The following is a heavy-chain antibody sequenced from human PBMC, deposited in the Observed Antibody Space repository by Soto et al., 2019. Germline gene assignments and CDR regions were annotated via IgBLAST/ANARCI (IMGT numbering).Heavy chain of an antibody. D-gene: IGHD1-1*01. CDR1: GFTFSSYG. V-gene: IGHV3-30*18. CDR2: ISYDGSNK. Sequence: QVQLVESGGGVVQPGRSLRLSCAASGFTFSSYGMHWVGQAPGKGLEWVAVISYDGSNKYYADSVKGRFTISRDNSKNTLYLQMTSLRAEDTAVYYCEKDLEMAHNWSYWGQGTLVTVSS. J-gene: IGHJ4*02. CDR3: EKDLEMAHNWSY.